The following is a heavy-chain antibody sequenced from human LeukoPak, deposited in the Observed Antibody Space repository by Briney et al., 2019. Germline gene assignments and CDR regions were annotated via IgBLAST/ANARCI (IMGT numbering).Heavy chain of an antibody. V-gene: IGHV4-61*02. Sequence: TLSLTCTVSGGSISSGSYYWSWIRQPAGKGLEWIGRIYTSGSTNYNPSLKSRVTMSVDTSKNQFSLRLTSVTAADTAVYYCARTMEGYCSGGSCYQYSYYMDVWGKGTTVTVSS. J-gene: IGHJ6*03. CDR1: GGSISSGSYY. CDR2: IYTSGST. CDR3: ARTMEGYCSGGSCYQYSYYMDV. D-gene: IGHD2-15*01.